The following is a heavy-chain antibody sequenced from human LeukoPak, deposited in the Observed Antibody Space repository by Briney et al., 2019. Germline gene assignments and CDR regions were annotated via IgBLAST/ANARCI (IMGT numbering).Heavy chain of an antibody. CDR3: ARGGGLVPGTWFDP. D-gene: IGHD6-19*01. Sequence: GASVKVSCKASGYTFTGYYMHWVRQAPGQGLEWMGWISAYRGNTNYAQAFQDRATMTADAPTSTAYLELRSLRSDDTAVYYCARGGGLVPGTWFDPWGQGTLVTVSS. CDR1: GYTFTGYY. V-gene: IGHV1-18*04. J-gene: IGHJ5*02. CDR2: ISAYRGNT.